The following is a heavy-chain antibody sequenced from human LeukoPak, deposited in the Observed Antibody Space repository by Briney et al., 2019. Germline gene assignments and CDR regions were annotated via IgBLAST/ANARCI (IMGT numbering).Heavy chain of an antibody. V-gene: IGHV3-23*01. CDR1: GFTFSSYA. CDR2: FDASSGST. Sequence: GGSLRLSCAGSGFTFSSYAMNWVRQAPGKGLGWNSSFDASSGSTYYADSVKGRFTISRDNSKNTLYLEMNSLRVDDTAVYYCAKDPFMAAGHYFDYWGQGTLVTVSS. CDR3: AKDPFMAAGHYFDY. J-gene: IGHJ4*02. D-gene: IGHD5-24*01.